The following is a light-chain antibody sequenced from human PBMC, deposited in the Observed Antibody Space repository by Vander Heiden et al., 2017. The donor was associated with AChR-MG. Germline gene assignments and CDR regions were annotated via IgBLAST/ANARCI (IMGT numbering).Light chain of an antibody. CDR3: QKYSTAPRT. Sequence: DIQMTLSPSSLSASVGDRVTITCRASQDISKYVAWYQQRPGKAPKLLIYGASTLHSGVAARFSGSGSGTEFNLTISSLQPEDVGAYYCQKYSTAPRTFGQGTMVGIK. CDR2: GAS. V-gene: IGKV1-27*01. CDR1: QDISKY. J-gene: IGKJ1*01.